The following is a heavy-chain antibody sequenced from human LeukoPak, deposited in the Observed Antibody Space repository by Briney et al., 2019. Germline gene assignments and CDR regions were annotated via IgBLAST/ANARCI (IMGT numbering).Heavy chain of an antibody. CDR2: IYYSGST. Sequence: SETLSLTCTVSGGSISSYYWSWIRQPPGKGLEWIGYIYYSGSTNYNPSLKSRVTISVDTSKNQFSLKLSSVTAADTAVYYCARGDYYGSGNNWFDPWGQGTLVTVSS. J-gene: IGHJ5*02. CDR3: ARGDYYGSGNNWFDP. V-gene: IGHV4-59*01. CDR1: GGSISSYY. D-gene: IGHD3-10*01.